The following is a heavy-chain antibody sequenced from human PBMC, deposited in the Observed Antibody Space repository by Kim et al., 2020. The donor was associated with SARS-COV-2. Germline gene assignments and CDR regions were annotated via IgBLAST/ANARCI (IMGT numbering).Heavy chain of an antibody. CDR3: AKDDDSSRFAYGLDV. Sequence: GGSLRLSCAASGFTFRRQAMSWVRQAPGKALEWVSVISVGGDRIYYADSVKGRFTISRDDSKSTLYLQMSRLRADDTAVYYCAKDDDSSRFAYGLDVWGQGTTVTVSS. V-gene: IGHV3-23*01. CDR1: GFTFRRQA. D-gene: IGHD3-3*01. J-gene: IGHJ6*02. CDR2: ISVGGDRI.